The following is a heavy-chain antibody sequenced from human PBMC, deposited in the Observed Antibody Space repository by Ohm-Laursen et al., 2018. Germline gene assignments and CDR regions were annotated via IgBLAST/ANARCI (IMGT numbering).Heavy chain of an antibody. CDR3: ARSLVEVDGQLGY. V-gene: IGHV1-69*06. D-gene: IGHD6-19*01. CDR1: SATLSIYA. J-gene: IGHJ4*02. Sequence: SVSAFRHVSSATLSIYAIRCARHPPGQGLGWMAGIIPIFGTANYAQKFQGKATITADKSTSTAYMELSSLRSKDTAVYYCARSLVEVDGQLGYWGQGTLVTVSS. CDR2: IIPIFGTA.